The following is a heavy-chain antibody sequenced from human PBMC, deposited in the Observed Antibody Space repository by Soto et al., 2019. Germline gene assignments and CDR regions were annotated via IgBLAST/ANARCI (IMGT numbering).Heavy chain of an antibody. D-gene: IGHD1-26*01. CDR2: INPSGST. CDR1: GYTFTGYY. Sequence: GASVKVSCKASGYTFTGYYLHWVRQAPGQGLEWMGIINPSGSTTYAQKFQGRVTMTRDTSASTVYMQLSSLTSEDTAVYYCARDDSGFSGSHYIDYFNYWGQGALVTVSS. V-gene: IGHV1-46*01. CDR3: ARDDSGFSGSHYIDYFNY. J-gene: IGHJ4*02.